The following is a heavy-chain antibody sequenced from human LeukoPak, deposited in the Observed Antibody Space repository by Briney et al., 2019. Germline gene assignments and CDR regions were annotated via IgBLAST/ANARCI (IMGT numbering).Heavy chain of an antibody. CDR2: INPSGGST. CDR1: GYTFTSYY. CDR3: AGNWNDGKYYFDY. Sequence: RASVKVSCKASGYTFTSYYMHWVRQAPGQGLEWMGWINPSGGSTSYAQKFQGRVTMTRDMSTSTVYMELSSLRSEDTAVYYCAGNWNDGKYYFDYWGQGTLVTVSS. V-gene: IGHV1-46*01. D-gene: IGHD1-1*01. J-gene: IGHJ4*02.